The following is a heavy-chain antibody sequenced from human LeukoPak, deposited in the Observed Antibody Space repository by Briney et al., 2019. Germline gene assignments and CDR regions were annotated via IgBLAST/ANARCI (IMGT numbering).Heavy chain of an antibody. J-gene: IGHJ4*02. CDR1: GGTFSSYA. Sequence: GASVKVSCKASGGTFSSYAISWVRQAPGQGLEWMGGIIPIFGTANYAQKFQGRVTITADESTSTAYMELSSLRSEDTAVYHCARTYCRGGSCHFGNWGQGTLVTVSS. CDR3: ARTYCRGGSCHFGN. D-gene: IGHD2-15*01. V-gene: IGHV1-69*13. CDR2: IIPIFGTA.